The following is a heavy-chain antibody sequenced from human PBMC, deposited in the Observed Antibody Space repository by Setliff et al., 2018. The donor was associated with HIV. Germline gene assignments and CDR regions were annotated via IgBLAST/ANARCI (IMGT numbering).Heavy chain of an antibody. Sequence: TLSLTCTVSGGSISSSSYYWGWIRQPPGKALEWLSVIYWDDNKRYSPSLKSRLTISKDTSKNQVVLTMTNMDPVDTATYFCVHVRTRDYVWGGSRSGPPSFDPWGHGTLVTVSS. V-gene: IGHV2-5*02. D-gene: IGHD3-16*02. CDR2: IYWDDNK. CDR3: VHVRTRDYVWGGSRSGPPSFDP. J-gene: IGHJ5*02. CDR1: GGSISSSSYY.